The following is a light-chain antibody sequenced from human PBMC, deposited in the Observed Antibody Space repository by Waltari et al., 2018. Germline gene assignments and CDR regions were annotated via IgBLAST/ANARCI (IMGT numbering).Light chain of an antibody. J-gene: IGLJ2*01. V-gene: IGLV8-61*01. Sequence: QTVVTQEPSFSVSPGGTVTLTCALNSASVPPSHYPSWCQQPPGQAPRTLIYNTNIRSSGVPDRFSGSMLGNKAALTIRGAQADDESDYYCVLYLGSGISVFGGGTRLTVL. CDR2: NTN. CDR1: SASVPPSHY. CDR3: VLYLGSGISV.